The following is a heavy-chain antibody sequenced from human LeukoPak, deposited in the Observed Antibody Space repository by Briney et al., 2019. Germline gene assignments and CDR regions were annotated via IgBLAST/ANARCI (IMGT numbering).Heavy chain of an antibody. J-gene: IGHJ4*02. D-gene: IGHD3-3*01. CDR1: GFTFSRYG. CDR2: IRYDGSNK. Sequence: GGSLRLSCAASGFTFSRYGIHWVRQAPGKGLEWVAFIRYDGSNKYYADSVKGRFTISRDNSKSTVYLQMNSLRAEDTAVYYCAKDGKAITFFGVVSTPRANFDYWGQGILVTASS. CDR3: AKDGKAITFFGVVSTPRANFDY. V-gene: IGHV3-30*02.